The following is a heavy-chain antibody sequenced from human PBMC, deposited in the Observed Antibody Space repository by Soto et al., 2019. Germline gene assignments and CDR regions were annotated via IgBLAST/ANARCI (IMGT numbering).Heavy chain of an antibody. CDR2: IIPIFGTA. CDR1: GGTFSSYA. V-gene: IGHV1-69*13. J-gene: IGHJ6*02. CDR3: ARGKRIWSGYHNYGMDV. D-gene: IGHD3-3*01. Sequence: SVKVSFKASGGTFSSYAISWVRQAPGQGLEWMGGIIPIFGTANYAQKFQGRVTITADESTSTAYMELSSLRSEDTAVYYCARGKRIWSGYHNYGMDVWGQGTTVTVSS.